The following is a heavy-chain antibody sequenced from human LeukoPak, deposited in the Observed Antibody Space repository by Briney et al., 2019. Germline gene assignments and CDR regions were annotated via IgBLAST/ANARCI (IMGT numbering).Heavy chain of an antibody. Sequence: GASVKVSCKASGYTFTSYDVNWVRQATGQGLEWMGWVNPNSGHTGYAQKFQGRVTMTRDTSIGTAYMELSRLRSDDTAVYYCARGNVECIGDICYKRGNWFDPWGQGTLVTVSS. D-gene: IGHD2-8*02. CDR2: VNPNSGHT. CDR1: GYTFTSYD. CDR3: ARGNVECIGDICYKRGNWFDP. V-gene: IGHV1-8*01. J-gene: IGHJ5*02.